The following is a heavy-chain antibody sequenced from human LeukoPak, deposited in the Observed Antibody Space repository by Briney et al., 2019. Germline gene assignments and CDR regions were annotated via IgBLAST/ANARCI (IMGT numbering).Heavy chain of an antibody. V-gene: IGHV1-24*01. CDR1: GYTLTELS. CDR3: ATSARWDSSGWFDY. D-gene: IGHD6-19*01. J-gene: IGHJ4*02. Sequence: PGASVKVSCKVSGYTLTELSMHWVRQAPGKGLEWMGGFDPEDGETIYAQKFQGRVTMTEDTSTDTAYMELSSLRSEDTAVYYCATSARWDSSGWFDYWGQGTLVTVSS. CDR2: FDPEDGET.